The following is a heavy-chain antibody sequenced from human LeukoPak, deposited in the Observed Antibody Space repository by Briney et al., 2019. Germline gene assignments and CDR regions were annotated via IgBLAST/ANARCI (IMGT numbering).Heavy chain of an antibody. CDR3: ARGGSSGWSYYFDY. D-gene: IGHD6-19*01. CDR2: IYYSGST. V-gene: IGHV4-30-4*08. CDR1: GGSISSGDYY. Sequence: SQTLSLTCTVSGGSISSGDYYWSWIRQPPGKGLEWIGYIYYSGSTYYNPSLKSRVTISVDTSKNQLSLKLSSVTAADTAVYYCARGGSSGWSYYFDYWGQGTLVTVSS. J-gene: IGHJ4*02.